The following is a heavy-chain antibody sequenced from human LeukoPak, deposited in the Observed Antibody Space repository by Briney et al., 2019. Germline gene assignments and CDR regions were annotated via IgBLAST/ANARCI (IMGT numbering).Heavy chain of an antibody. J-gene: IGHJ5*02. D-gene: IGHD3-3*01. CDR3: ARGPTHDFWSGYYS. V-gene: IGHV4-34*01. CDR2: INHSGST. CDR1: GGSFSGYY. Sequence: NPSGTLSLTCAVYGGSFSGYYWSWIRQPPGKGLEWIGEINHSGSTNYNPSLKSRVTISVDTSKNQFSLKLSSVTAADTAVYYCARGPTHDFWSGYYSWGQGTLVTVSS.